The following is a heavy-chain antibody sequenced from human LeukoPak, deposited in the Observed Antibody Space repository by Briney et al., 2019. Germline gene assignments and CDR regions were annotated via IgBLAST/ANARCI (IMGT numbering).Heavy chain of an antibody. Sequence: GGSLRLSCAASGFTFSYSGMHWVRQAPGKGLEWVAVISYDGSNKYYADSVKGRFTISRDNSKNTLYLQMNSLRAEDTAVYYCAKDRIPRWSTNSYYYSGMDVWGQGTTVTVSS. V-gene: IGHV3-30*18. D-gene: IGHD4-23*01. CDR1: GFTFSYSG. CDR3: AKDRIPRWSTNSYYYSGMDV. CDR2: ISYDGSNK. J-gene: IGHJ6*02.